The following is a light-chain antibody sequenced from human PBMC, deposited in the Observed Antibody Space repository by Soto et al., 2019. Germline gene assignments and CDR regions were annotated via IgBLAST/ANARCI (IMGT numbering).Light chain of an antibody. CDR1: QGVSSN. J-gene: IGKJ4*01. CDR3: QQYSKWPLT. Sequence: EIVMTQSPATLSVSPGARATLSCRASQGVSSNLAWYQQKPGQAPRLLIYGASTRATGIPARFSGSGSGTEFTLTISSLQSEDFAVDDCQQYSKWPLTGGGGTKVDIK. CDR2: GAS. V-gene: IGKV3-15*01.